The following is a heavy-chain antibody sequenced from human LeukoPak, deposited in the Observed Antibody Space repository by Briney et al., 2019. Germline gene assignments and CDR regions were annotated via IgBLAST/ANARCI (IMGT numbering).Heavy chain of an antibody. V-gene: IGHV3-30*03. CDR1: GFTFNRYG. CDR2: ISFDGKVS. Sequence: GGSLRLSCAASGFTFNRYGMHWVRQAPGKGLEWVAVISFDGKVSYYADSVKGRFTISRDDSKNTLDLQMNSLRPEDTAVYYCAAPGVPAATYYFDYWGQGTLVTVSS. D-gene: IGHD2-2*01. J-gene: IGHJ4*02. CDR3: AAPGVPAATYYFDY.